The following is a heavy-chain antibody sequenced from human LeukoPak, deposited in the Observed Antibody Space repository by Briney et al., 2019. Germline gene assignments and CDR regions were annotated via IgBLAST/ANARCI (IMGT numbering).Heavy chain of an antibody. V-gene: IGHV3-23*01. D-gene: IGHD3-22*01. CDR2: ISGSGST. J-gene: IGHJ4*02. Sequence: GGSLRLSCAASGFTVSSNEMNWVRQAPGKGLEWVSGISGSGSTYYADSVKGRFTISRDNSKDTLYLQMNSLRAEDTAVYYCAKVTGPYYYDSSGYIDYWGQGTQVTVSS. CDR1: GFTVSSNE. CDR3: AKVTGPYYYDSSGYIDY.